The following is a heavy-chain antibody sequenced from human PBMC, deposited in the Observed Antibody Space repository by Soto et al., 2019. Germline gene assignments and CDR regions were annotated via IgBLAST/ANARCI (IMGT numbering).Heavy chain of an antibody. J-gene: IGHJ4*02. CDR2: MYHTGTT. V-gene: IGHV4-4*02. CDR3: ARSQRVGNWGIPALEY. Sequence: QVQLQESGPGLVKPSGTLSLTCAVSGDSIISNSWWSWVRQPPGKGREWIGEMYHTGTTNYNLILKSRVTISMDKSRNHLLLKLSSVTAADTAVYYCARSQRVGNWGIPALEYWGQGTLVTVSS. CDR1: GDSIISNSW. D-gene: IGHD3-16*01.